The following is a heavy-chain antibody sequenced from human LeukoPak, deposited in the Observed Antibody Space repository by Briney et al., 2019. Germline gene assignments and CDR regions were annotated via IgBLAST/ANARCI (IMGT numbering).Heavy chain of an antibody. CDR3: AREAYCSSTSCYTLAFDI. V-gene: IGHV1-69*13. Sequence: SVKVSCKASGGTFSSYAISWVRQAPGQGLEWMGGIIPIIGTANYAQKFQGGVTITADESTSTAYMELSSLRSEDTAVYYCAREAYCSSTSCYTLAFDIWGQGTMVTVSS. CDR1: GGTFSSYA. J-gene: IGHJ3*02. D-gene: IGHD2-2*02. CDR2: IIPIIGTA.